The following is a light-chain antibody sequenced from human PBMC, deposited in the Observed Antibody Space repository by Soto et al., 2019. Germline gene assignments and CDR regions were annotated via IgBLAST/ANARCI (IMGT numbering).Light chain of an antibody. CDR1: QSVGVT. CDR3: QHRNNWPLT. Sequence: EVMLTQSPATLSLSPGDRATLSCRASQSVGVTLGWYQQKRGQPPRLLIYDVSNRATAIPARFSGSGSGTDFTLTISSLEPEDFAVYYCQHRNNWPLTFGGGTKVDIK. V-gene: IGKV3-11*01. J-gene: IGKJ4*01. CDR2: DVS.